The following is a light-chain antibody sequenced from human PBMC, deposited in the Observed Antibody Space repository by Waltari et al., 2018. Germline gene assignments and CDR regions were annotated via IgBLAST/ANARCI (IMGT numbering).Light chain of an antibody. V-gene: IGLV2-14*01. J-gene: IGLJ3*02. CDR3: NSYAGSSSWV. CDR2: DVS. CDR1: SSEVGFYKY. Sequence: TQHDSVSGYTGKSITISCTGTSSEVGFYKYVSSLQQHPGKAPKLMIYDVSERPSGVSNRFSGSKSCNTASLTISLLQAEDEADYFCNSYAGSSSWVVGGGTKLTVL.